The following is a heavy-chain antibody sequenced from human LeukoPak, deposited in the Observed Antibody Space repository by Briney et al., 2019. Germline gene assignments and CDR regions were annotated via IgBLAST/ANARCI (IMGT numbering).Heavy chain of an antibody. CDR2: INPNSGGT. J-gene: IGHJ6*02. V-gene: IGHV1-2*02. CDR1: GYTFTGYY. CDR3: ARDRRVAAAGTYYYYGMDV. Sequence: ASVKVSCKASGYTFTGYYMHWVRQAPGQGLEWMGWINPNSGGTNYAQKFQGRVTMTRDTSISTAYMELSRLRSDDTAVYYCARDRRVAAAGTYYYYGMDVWGQGTTVTVSS. D-gene: IGHD6-13*01.